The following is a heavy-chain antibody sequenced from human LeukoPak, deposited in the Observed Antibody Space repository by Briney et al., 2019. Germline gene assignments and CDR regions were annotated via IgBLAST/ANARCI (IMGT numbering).Heavy chain of an antibody. CDR2: IYHSGST. J-gene: IGHJ4*02. CDR1: GGSISSGGYY. CDR3: ARNLYGSGSYYNHFFDY. D-gene: IGHD3-10*01. Sequence: SQTLSLTCTVSGGSISSGGYYWSWIRQHPGKGLEWIGYIYHSGSTYYNPSLKSRVTVSVDTSKNQFSLKLSSVTAADTAVYYCARNLYGSGSYYNHFFDYWGQGTLVTVSS. V-gene: IGHV4-31*03.